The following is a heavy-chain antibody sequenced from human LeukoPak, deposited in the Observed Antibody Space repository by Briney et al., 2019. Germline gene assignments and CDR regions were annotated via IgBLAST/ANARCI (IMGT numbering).Heavy chain of an antibody. CDR2: IYHSGST. D-gene: IGHD3-9*01. CDR1: GGSISSSNW. V-gene: IGHV4-4*02. J-gene: IGHJ4*02. CDR3: ARVRNDILTGYYLFDY. Sequence: SETLSLTCAVSGGSISSSNWWSWVRQPPGKGLEWIGEIYHSGSTNYNPSLKRRVTISVDKSKNQFSLKLSSVTAADTAVYYCARVRNDILTGYYLFDYWGQGTLVTVSS.